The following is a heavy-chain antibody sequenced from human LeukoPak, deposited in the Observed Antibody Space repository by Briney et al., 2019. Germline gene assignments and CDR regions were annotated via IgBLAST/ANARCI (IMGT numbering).Heavy chain of an antibody. Sequence: GGPLRLSCVASGLTFRNYWLTWVGQAPGKGMECVSNINRERRAKYYVASVKVRFTISRDNANNSWNLQMNSLRAEDTAVYFCATGGCYHVYWGQGTLVTVSS. D-gene: IGHD1-26*01. V-gene: IGHV3-7*05. J-gene: IGHJ4*03. CDR1: GLTFRNYW. CDR2: INRERRAK. CDR3: ATGGCYHVY.